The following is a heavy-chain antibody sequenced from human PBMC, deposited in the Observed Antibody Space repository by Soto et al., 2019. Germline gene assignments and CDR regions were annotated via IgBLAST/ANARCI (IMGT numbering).Heavy chain of an antibody. Sequence: GGSLRLSCVASGFPFNNAWMSWVRQAPGKGLEWVGRIKSITDGATTEYAAPVKGRFTISRDDSKTTLYLHMNSLKTEDTGVYYCTAEAYRGRNVCYRFYYYYAVDVWGPGATVTVSS. D-gene: IGHD2-21*01. J-gene: IGHJ6*02. V-gene: IGHV3-15*01. CDR2: IKSITDGATT. CDR1: GFPFNNAW. CDR3: TAEAYRGRNVCYRFYYYYAVDV.